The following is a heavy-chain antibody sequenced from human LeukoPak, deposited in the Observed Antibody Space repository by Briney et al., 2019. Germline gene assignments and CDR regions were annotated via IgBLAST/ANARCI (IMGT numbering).Heavy chain of an antibody. D-gene: IGHD2-15*01. J-gene: IGHJ5*02. CDR1: GFNFSDYT. Sequence: GGSLRLSCAASGFNFSDYTMTWVRQAPGKGLEWVAVISYDGSNKYYADSVKGRFTISRDNSKNTLYLQMNSLRAEDTAVYYCAKDPGYCSGGSCYSGNWFDPWGQGTLVTVSS. CDR2: ISYDGSNK. V-gene: IGHV3-30*04. CDR3: AKDPGYCSGGSCYSGNWFDP.